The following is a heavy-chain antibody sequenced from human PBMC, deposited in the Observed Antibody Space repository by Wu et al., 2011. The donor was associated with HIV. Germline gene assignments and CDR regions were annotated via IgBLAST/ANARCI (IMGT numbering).Heavy chain of an antibody. Sequence: QVQLLQSGAEVKKPGSSVKVSCKASGGTFSSYVISWVRQAPGQGLEWMGGIIPIFGTGKYAQKFRGRVTITTDESTRTVSMELSSLRSEDTAMYYCARDFGGDGDSWGQGTLVTVSS. CDR1: GGTFSSYV. CDR2: IIPIFGTG. J-gene: IGHJ4*02. D-gene: IGHD2-21*01. V-gene: IGHV1-69*05. CDR3: ARDFGGDGDS.